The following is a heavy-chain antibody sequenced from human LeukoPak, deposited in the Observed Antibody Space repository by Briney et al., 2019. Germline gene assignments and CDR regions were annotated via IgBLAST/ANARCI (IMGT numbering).Heavy chain of an antibody. D-gene: IGHD5-18*01. CDR1: GFTFTTFW. CDR3: ARGVRGQLYYFDY. CDR2: IKEDGSEK. V-gene: IGHV3-7*01. J-gene: IGHJ4*02. Sequence: GGSLRLSCAASGFTFTTFWMSWVRQAPGKGLEWLANIKEDGSEKYYLDSVRDRITVSRDNAKNSLNLQIDSLGVEDTAVYYCARGVRGQLYYFDYWGPGTLVTVSS.